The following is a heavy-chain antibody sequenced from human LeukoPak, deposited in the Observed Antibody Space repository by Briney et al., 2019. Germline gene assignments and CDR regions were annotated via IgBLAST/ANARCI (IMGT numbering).Heavy chain of an antibody. J-gene: IGHJ6*03. V-gene: IGHV3-23*01. CDR3: AKKEGDTYSAGYMDV. Sequence: GGSLRLSCAASGFSFGSFAMSWVRQTPGKGLEWVSGIIGSGGTTFYADSVKGRFTISRDNSKNTLYLQMNSLRAEDTAIYYCAKKEGDTYSAGYMDVWGKGTTVTVSS. CDR2: IIGSGGTT. D-gene: IGHD2-15*01. CDR1: GFSFGSFA.